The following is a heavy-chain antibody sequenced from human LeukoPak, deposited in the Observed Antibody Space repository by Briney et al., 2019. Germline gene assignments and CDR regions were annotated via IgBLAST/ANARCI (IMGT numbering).Heavy chain of an antibody. Sequence: GGSLRLSCAASGFTCSSYGMHWVRQAPGKGPERVEFIRYDGSNKYYADSVKGRFTISRDNSKNTLYLQMNSLRAEDTAVYYCAKGPHYYGSGSFVDYWGQGTLVTVSS. CDR3: AKGPHYYGSGSFVDY. D-gene: IGHD3-10*01. CDR1: GFTCSSYG. V-gene: IGHV3-30*02. J-gene: IGHJ4*02. CDR2: IRYDGSNK.